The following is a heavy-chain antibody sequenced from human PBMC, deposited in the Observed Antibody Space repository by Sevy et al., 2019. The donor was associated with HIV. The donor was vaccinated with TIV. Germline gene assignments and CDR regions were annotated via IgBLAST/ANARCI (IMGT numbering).Heavy chain of an antibody. CDR2: IKQDGSEK. Sequence: GGSLRLSCAASGFTFSSYWMSWVRQAPGKGLEWVANIKQDGSEKYYVDSVKGRFTIPRDNAKNSLYLQMNRLRAEDTAVYYCARDRRPVPPRHYYYYMDVWGKGTTVTVSS. CDR1: GFTFSSYW. D-gene: IGHD2-2*01. J-gene: IGHJ6*03. V-gene: IGHV3-7*01. CDR3: ARDRRPVPPRHYYYYMDV.